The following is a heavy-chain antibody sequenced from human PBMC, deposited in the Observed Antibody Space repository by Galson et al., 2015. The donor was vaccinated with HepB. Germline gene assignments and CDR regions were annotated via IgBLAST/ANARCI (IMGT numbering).Heavy chain of an antibody. J-gene: IGHJ3*02. D-gene: IGHD2-2*01. Sequence: SLRLSCAASGFTFSSYWMSWVRQAPGKGLEWVANIKHDGSEKYYVDSMKGRFTISRDNAKNSLYLQMNSLRAEDTAVYYCGRYCSSTSCWDAFDIWGQGTMVTVSS. CDR1: GFTFSSYW. CDR2: IKHDGSEK. CDR3: GRYCSSTSCWDAFDI. V-gene: IGHV3-7*01.